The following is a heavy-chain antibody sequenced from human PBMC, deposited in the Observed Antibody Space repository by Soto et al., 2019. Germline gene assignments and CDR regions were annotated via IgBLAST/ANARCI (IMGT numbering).Heavy chain of an antibody. CDR1: GYTFTGYA. CDR2: INAGNGNT. J-gene: IGHJ4*02. V-gene: IGHV1-3*05. CDR3: ARAVAVAADFDY. D-gene: IGHD6-19*01. Sequence: QVQLVQSGAEEKKPGASVKVSCKASGYTFTGYAMHWGRQAPGQRLEWMGWINAGNGNTKYSQKVQGRVTLTRDTSASTAYMELSSLRSEDTAVYYCARAVAVAADFDYWGQGTLVTVSS.